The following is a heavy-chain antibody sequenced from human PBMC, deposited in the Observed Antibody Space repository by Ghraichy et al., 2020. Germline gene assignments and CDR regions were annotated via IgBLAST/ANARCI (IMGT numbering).Heavy chain of an antibody. Sequence: SQTLSLTCTVSGGSISSNRYYWGWIRQPPGKGLEWIGSVYYSGETYYSPSLKSRVTISIDTSNNQFSLKLPSVSAADTAIYYCTRQMVRDGYDCWGQGTLVTVSS. CDR1: GGSISSNRYY. J-gene: IGHJ4*02. CDR3: TRQMVRDGYDC. V-gene: IGHV4-39*01. D-gene: IGHD5-24*01. CDR2: VYYSGET.